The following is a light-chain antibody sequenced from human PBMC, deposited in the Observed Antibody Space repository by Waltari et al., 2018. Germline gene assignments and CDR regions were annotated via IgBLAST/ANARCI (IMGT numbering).Light chain of an antibody. J-gene: IGKJ1*01. Sequence: DIQMTQSPSSLSASVGDRVTITCRASQSISSYLNWYQQKPWKAPKLLIYAASSLQSGVPSRFSGSGSETDFTLTISSLQPEDFATYYCQQSYSTPPTFGQGTKVEIK. V-gene: IGKV1-39*01. CDR2: AAS. CDR1: QSISSY. CDR3: QQSYSTPPT.